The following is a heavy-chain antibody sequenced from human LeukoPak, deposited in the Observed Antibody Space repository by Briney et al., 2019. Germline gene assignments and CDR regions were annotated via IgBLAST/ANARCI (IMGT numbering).Heavy chain of an antibody. Sequence: SQTLSLTCTVSGGSINSGGYYWSWIRQHPGKGLEWIGYIYYSGSTYYNPSLKSRVTISVDTSKIQFSLKLSSVTAADTAVYYCARTGTTGWFDPWGQGTLVTVSS. D-gene: IGHD1-1*01. CDR2: IYYSGST. V-gene: IGHV4-31*03. CDR1: GGSINSGGYY. J-gene: IGHJ5*02. CDR3: ARTGTTGWFDP.